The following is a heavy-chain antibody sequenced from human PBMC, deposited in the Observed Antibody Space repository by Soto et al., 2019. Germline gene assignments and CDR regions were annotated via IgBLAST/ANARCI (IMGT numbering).Heavy chain of an antibody. D-gene: IGHD5-18*01. Sequence: EVQLVESGGGLVKPGGSLRLSCAASGFTFSSYSMNWVRQAPGKGLEWVSSISSSSSYIYYADSVKGRFTISRDNAKNSLYLQMNSLRAEDTAVYYCARDLNVRGYSPEGSFDYWGQGTLVTVSS. CDR3: ARDLNVRGYSPEGSFDY. J-gene: IGHJ4*02. CDR1: GFTFSSYS. V-gene: IGHV3-21*01. CDR2: ISSSSSYI.